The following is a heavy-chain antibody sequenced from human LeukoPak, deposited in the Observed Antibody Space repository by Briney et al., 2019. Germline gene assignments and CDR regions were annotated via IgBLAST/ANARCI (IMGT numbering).Heavy chain of an antibody. J-gene: IGHJ1*01. Sequence: GSLRLSCAASGFTFSSYEMNWVRQAPGKGLEWVSYISSSGSTIYYADSVKGRFTISRDNAKNSLYLQMNSLRAEDTAVYYCASQKGRIAVAVENWGQGTLVTVSS. CDR2: ISSSGSTI. CDR1: GFTFSSYE. D-gene: IGHD6-19*01. V-gene: IGHV3-48*03. CDR3: ASQKGRIAVAVEN.